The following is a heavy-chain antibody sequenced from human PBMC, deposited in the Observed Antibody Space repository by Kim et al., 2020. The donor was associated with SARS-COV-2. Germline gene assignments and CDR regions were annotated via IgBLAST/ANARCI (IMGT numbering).Heavy chain of an antibody. CDR2: IGGIDGAT. J-gene: IGHJ5*02. V-gene: IGHV3-23*01. CDR1: GFTFGIYA. Sequence: GGSLRLSCTASGFTFGIYAMSWVRQAPGKGLEWVSTIGGIDGATFYAGSVKGRFTISRDNSKNTLYLQMTSLRIEDTAMYYCARRPGTAAAGTAHFDPWGKGTLVTVSS. D-gene: IGHD6-13*01. CDR3: ARRPGTAAAGTAHFDP.